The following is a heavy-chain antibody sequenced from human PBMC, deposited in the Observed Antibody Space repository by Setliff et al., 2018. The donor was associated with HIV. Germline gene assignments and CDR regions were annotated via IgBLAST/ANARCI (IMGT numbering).Heavy chain of an antibody. CDR2: IAYSGTTMYF. V-gene: IGHV4-39*07. Sequence: SETLSLTCTVSGGSFIGSSFQSTWIRQAPGKGLEWIGDIAYSGTTMYFNYNPSLESRLSLSEDTSRHQFSLKLTSVTADDTGIYYCARGPPFAYWGQGLLVTVSS. CDR3: ARGPPFAY. CDR1: GGSFIGSSFQ. J-gene: IGHJ4*02.